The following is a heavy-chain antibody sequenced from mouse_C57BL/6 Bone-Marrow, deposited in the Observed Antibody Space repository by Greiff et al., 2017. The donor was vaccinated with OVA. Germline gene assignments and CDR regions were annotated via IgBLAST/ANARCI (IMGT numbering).Heavy chain of an antibody. CDR2: IWSGGST. D-gene: IGHD1-1*01. J-gene: IGHJ4*01. V-gene: IGHV2-2*01. CDR3: ARDRLDGSSYSYAMDY. Sequence: QVQLKQSGPGLVQPSQSLSITCTVSGFSLTSYGVHWVRQSPGKGLEWLGVIWSGGSTDYNAAFISRLSISKDNSKSQVFFKMNSLQADDTAIYYCARDRLDGSSYSYAMDYWGQGTSVTVSS. CDR1: GFSLTSYG.